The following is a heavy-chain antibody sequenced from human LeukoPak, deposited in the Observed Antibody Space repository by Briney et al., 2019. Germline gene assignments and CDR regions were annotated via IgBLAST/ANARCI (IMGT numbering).Heavy chain of an antibody. CDR3: AREMGGVAYSDY. V-gene: IGHV4-30-4*01. CDR1: GGSISSGDYY. Sequence: SQTLSLTCTVSGGSISSGDYYWSWIRQPPGKGLEWIGYIYYSGSTCYNPSLKSRVTISVDTSKNQFSLKLSSVTAADTAVYYCAREMGGVAYSDYWGQGTLVTVSS. D-gene: IGHD2-15*01. CDR2: IYYSGST. J-gene: IGHJ4*02.